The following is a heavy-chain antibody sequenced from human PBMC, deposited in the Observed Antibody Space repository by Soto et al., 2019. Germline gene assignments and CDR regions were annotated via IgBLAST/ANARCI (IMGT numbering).Heavy chain of an antibody. Sequence: NPSETVSLTCTVSGCSISSGDYYWSWIRQPPGKGLEWIGYISYSGSTYYNPSLKSRVTISVDTSKNQFSLKLNSVTAADTAVYYCARVVYGEHVDYWGQGTLVTVSS. D-gene: IGHD4-17*01. J-gene: IGHJ4*02. CDR3: ARVVYGEHVDY. CDR2: ISYSGST. V-gene: IGHV4-30-4*01. CDR1: GCSISSGDYY.